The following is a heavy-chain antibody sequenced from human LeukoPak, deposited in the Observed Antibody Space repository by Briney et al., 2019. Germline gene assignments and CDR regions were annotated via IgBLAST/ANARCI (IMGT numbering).Heavy chain of an antibody. Sequence: GGSLRLSCAASGFTVSSNYMSWVRQAPGKGLEWVSAIYSGGSTYYADSVKGRFTISRDNSKNTLYLQMNSLRAEDTAVYYCAREYYCSGGSCYYFDYWGQGTLVTVSS. J-gene: IGHJ4*02. CDR1: GFTVSSNY. CDR2: IYSGGST. V-gene: IGHV3-66*01. D-gene: IGHD2-15*01. CDR3: AREYYCSGGSCYYFDY.